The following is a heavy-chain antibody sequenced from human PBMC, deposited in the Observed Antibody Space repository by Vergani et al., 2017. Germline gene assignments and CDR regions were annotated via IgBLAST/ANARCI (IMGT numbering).Heavy chain of an antibody. CDR2: IKNTGDST. D-gene: IGHD5-24*01. CDR1: GFTFGSYS. J-gene: IGHJ4*02. CDR3: GRGSDNYN. Sequence: EVQLVESGGGLVKPGESPRLSCVASGFTFGSYSMIWVRQAPGKGLEWVSSIKNTGDSTHYADSVKGRFTISRDNSKNTLYLQMNSLRVEDTAVYYCGRGSDNYNWGQGTLVTVSS. V-gene: IGHV3-23*04.